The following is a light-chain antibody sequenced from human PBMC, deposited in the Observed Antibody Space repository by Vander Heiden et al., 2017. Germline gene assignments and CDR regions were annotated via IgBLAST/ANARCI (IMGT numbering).Light chain of an antibody. V-gene: IGKV1-9*01. CDR2: AAS. CDR3: RQLNSYPLT. Sequence: IQLTQAPSSLSASVGDRVTITCRASQGISSYLAWYQQKPGKAPKLLIYAASTLQSGVPSRFRGSGSRTDFTLTIIILHPEDFATYYCRQLNSYPLTFGGGTKLELK. J-gene: IGKJ4*01. CDR1: QGISSY.